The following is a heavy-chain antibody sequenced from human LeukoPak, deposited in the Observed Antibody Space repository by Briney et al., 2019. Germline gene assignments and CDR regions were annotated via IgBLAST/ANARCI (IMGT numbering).Heavy chain of an antibody. CDR3: ARVNYYDSSGYQPYFDY. CDR1: GYTFTGYY. J-gene: IGHJ4*02. D-gene: IGHD3-22*01. CDR2: INPNSGGT. Sequence: GASVKVSCKASGYTFTGYYMHWVRQAPGQGLEWMEWINPNSGGTNYAQKFQGRVTVTRDTSISTAYMELSRLRSDDTAVYYCARVNYYDSSGYQPYFDYWGQGTLVTVSS. V-gene: IGHV1-2*02.